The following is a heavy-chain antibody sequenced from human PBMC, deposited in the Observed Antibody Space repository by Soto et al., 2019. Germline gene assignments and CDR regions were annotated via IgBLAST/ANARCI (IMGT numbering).Heavy chain of an antibody. V-gene: IGHV5-51*01. CDR2: IYPGDHET. Sequence: GESLKISCQCSGYTFSNFWVGWVRQLPGQGLEWMGIIYPGDHETRYSPSFHGKVTISAEKSINTAYLQWNSLEASDSAFYFFVRRRRSSTYFVYWGQGALGTVST. CDR3: VRRRRSSTYFVY. J-gene: IGHJ4*02. CDR1: GYTFSNFW. D-gene: IGHD6-13*01.